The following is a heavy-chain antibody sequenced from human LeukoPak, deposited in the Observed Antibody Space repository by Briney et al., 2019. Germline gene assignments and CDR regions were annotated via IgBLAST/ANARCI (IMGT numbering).Heavy chain of an antibody. V-gene: IGHV3-30-3*01. CDR3: IVVVTAIPSINFDY. J-gene: IGHJ4*02. CDR1: GFTFSSYA. D-gene: IGHD2-21*02. Sequence: PGGSLRLSCAASGFTFSSYAMHWVRQAPGNGLEWVAVISYDGSNKYYADSVKGRFTISRDNSKNTLYLQMNSLRAEDTAVYYCIVVVTAIPSINFDYWGQGTLVTVSS. CDR2: ISYDGSNK.